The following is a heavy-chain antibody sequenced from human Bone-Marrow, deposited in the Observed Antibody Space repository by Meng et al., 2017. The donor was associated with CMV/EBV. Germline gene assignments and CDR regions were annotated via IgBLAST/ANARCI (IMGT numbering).Heavy chain of an antibody. CDR1: GGSFSGYY. CDR2: INHSGST. CDR3: AGGVESFDY. Sequence: SETLSLTCAVYGGSFSGYYWSWIRQPPGKGLEWIGEINHSGSTNYNPSLKSRVTISVDRSKNQFSLKLSSVTAADTAVYYCAGGVESFDYWGQGTLVTVSS. J-gene: IGHJ4*02. V-gene: IGHV4-34*01.